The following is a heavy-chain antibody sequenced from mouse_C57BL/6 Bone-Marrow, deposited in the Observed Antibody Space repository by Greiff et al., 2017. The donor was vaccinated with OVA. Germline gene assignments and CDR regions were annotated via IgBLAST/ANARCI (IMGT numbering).Heavy chain of an antibody. CDR1: GFTFSSYA. CDR2: ISDGGSYT. Sequence: EVKLMESGGGLVKPGGSLKLSCAASGFTFSSYAMSWVRQTPEKRLEWVATISDGGSYTYYPDNVKGRFTISRDNAKNNLYLQMSHLKSEDTAMYYCAREGAYYSNYVEAYWGQGTLVTVSA. V-gene: IGHV5-4*01. CDR3: AREGAYYSNYVEAY. D-gene: IGHD2-5*01. J-gene: IGHJ3*01.